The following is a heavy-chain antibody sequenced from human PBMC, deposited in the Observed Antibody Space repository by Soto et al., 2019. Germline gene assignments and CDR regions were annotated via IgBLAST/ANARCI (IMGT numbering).Heavy chain of an antibody. CDR3: AKVVPARYFDL. J-gene: IGHJ2*01. Sequence: EVPLLESGGGLVQPGGTLRLSGAASGFTFSSYAMSWVRQAPGKGLEWVSTFSAGSVSTYYADSVKGRFTISRDNAKNTLYRQLNSMRIEDTAVYYCAKVVPARYFDLWGRGTLVTV. CDR1: GFTFSSYA. CDR2: FSAGSVST. V-gene: IGHV3-23*01. D-gene: IGHD2-21*02.